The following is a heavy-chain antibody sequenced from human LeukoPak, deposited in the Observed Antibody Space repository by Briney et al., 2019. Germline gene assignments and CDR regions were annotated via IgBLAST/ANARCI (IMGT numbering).Heavy chain of an antibody. CDR2: ISSTGDTI. CDR1: GFTFSASR. CDR3: ASVSGSYPDFQH. V-gene: IGHV3-48*04. Sequence: GGSLRLSCIASGFTFSASRMSWVRQAPGKGLEWVSFISSTGDTIYYTDSVKGRFTISRDNAKNSLFLQMNSLRAEDTAVYYCASVSGSYPDFQHWGQGTLVTVSS. J-gene: IGHJ1*01. D-gene: IGHD3-10*01.